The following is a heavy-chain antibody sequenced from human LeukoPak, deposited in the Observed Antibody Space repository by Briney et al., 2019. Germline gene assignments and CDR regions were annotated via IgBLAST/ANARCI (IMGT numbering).Heavy chain of an antibody. Sequence: PSETLSLTCTVSGGSISSYYWSWIRQPPGKGLEWIGYIYYSGSTNYNPSLKSRVTISVDTSKNQFSLKLSSVTAADTAVYYCARCNRYADDALDIWGQGTMVTVSS. V-gene: IGHV4-59*01. CDR2: IYYSGST. J-gene: IGHJ3*02. D-gene: IGHD2-2*01. CDR1: GGSISSYY. CDR3: ARCNRYADDALDI.